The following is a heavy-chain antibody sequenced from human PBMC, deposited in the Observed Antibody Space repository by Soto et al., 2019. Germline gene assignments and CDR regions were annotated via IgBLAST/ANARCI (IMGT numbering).Heavy chain of an antibody. J-gene: IGHJ3*02. CDR3: AHRLYVLVPHADAFDI. CDR1: GFSLSTSGVG. CDR2: IYWDDEK. D-gene: IGHD2-2*01. Sequence: QITLKESGPTLVKPTQTLTLTCTFSGFSLSTSGVGVGWIRQPPGKALEWLALIYWDDEKRYSPSLKSRLTITKDTSKNQVVLTMTNMDPVDTATYYCAHRLYVLVPHADAFDIWGQGTMVTVSS. V-gene: IGHV2-5*02.